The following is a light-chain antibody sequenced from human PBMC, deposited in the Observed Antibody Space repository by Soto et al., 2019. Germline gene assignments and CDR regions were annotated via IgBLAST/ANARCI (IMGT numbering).Light chain of an antibody. J-gene: IGLJ3*02. Sequence: QSVLTQPRSVSGSPGQSVTISCTGTSSDVGAYNYVSWYQHHPRKAPKVMIYDVSERPSGVPDRFSGSKSDNKASLTISGLQAEDEADYYCCSYAGSYSWVFGGGTQLTVL. CDR2: DVS. CDR3: CSYAGSYSWV. V-gene: IGLV2-11*01. CDR1: SSDVGAYNY.